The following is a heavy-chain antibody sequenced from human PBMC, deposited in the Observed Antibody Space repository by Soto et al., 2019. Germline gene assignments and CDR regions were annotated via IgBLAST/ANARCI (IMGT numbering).Heavy chain of an antibody. CDR2: INAGNGNT. J-gene: IGHJ4*02. D-gene: IGHD3-22*01. CDR1: GYTFTSYA. CDR3: ARVPAHRYYYDSSGYYYGPDY. Sequence: KVSCKASGYTFTSYAMHWVRQAPGQRLERMGWINAGNGNTKYSQKFQSRVTITRDTSASTAYMELSSLRSEDTAVYYCARVPAHRYYYDSSGYYYGPDYWGQGTLVTVSS. V-gene: IGHV1-3*01.